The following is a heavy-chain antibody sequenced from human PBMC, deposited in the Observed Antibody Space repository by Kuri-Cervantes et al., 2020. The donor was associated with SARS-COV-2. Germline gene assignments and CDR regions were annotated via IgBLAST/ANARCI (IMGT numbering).Heavy chain of an antibody. V-gene: IGHV3-15*01. Sequence: GESLKISCAASGFTFSNAWMSWVRQAPGKGLEWVGRVKSKTDGGTTDYAAPVKGRFTISRDNAKNSLYLQMNSLRAEETAVYYCARGEHYYDSSGYYSRDYWGQGTLVTVSS. CDR2: VKSKTDGGTT. D-gene: IGHD3-22*01. J-gene: IGHJ4*02. CDR1: GFTFSNAW. CDR3: ARGEHYYDSSGYYSRDY.